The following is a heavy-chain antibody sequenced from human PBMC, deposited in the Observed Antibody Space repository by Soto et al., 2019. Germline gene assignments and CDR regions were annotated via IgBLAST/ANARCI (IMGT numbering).Heavy chain of an antibody. V-gene: IGHV2-5*02. CDR2: IYWDDYK. Sequence: QITLKESGPTLVKPTQTLTLTCTFSGFSLSTRDVGVGWIRQPPGKALEWLTLIYWDDYKHYSPSLETRLAITKDTSKNQVVLTMTNMDPVDTATYYCAHKGRGYFDYWGQGTRVTVSS. J-gene: IGHJ4*02. CDR3: AHKGRGYFDY. CDR1: GFSLSTRDVG. D-gene: IGHD3-10*01.